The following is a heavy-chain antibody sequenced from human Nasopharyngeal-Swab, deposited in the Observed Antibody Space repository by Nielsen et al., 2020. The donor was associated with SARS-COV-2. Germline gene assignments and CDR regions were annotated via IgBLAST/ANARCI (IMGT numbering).Heavy chain of an antibody. CDR1: GFTFSSFG. Sequence: GGSLRLSCAASGFTFSSFGMGWVRQAPGKGLEWVSAISASGVTTYYADSVKGRFTISRDNSKSTLYLQMNSLRAEDTAAYYFAKDLNSNFLNYMEVWGKGTTVSVSS. CDR3: AKDLNSNFLNYMEV. D-gene: IGHD4-11*01. V-gene: IGHV3-23*01. J-gene: IGHJ6*03. CDR2: ISASGVTT.